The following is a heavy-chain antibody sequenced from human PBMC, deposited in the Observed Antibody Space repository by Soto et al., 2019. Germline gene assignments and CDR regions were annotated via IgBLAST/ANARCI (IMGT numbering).Heavy chain of an antibody. CDR3: ARYATTGYYRFFDY. V-gene: IGHV3-23*01. Sequence: VGSLRLSCAASGFTFSSYAMSWVRQAPGKGLEWVSSISGIGHSTYYADSVKGRFTISRDNSKNTLFLQMSSLRAADTAVYFCARYATTGYYRFFDYWGQGTQVTVSS. CDR2: ISGIGHST. J-gene: IGHJ4*02. D-gene: IGHD1-26*01. CDR1: GFTFSSYA.